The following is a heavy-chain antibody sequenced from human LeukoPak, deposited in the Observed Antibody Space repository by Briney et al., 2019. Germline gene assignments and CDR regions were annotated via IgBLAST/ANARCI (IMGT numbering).Heavy chain of an antibody. CDR2: IYTSGST. V-gene: IGHV4-61*02. Sequence: SQTLSLTCTVSGGSISSGSYYWSWIRQPAGKGLEWIGRIYTSGSTNYNPSLKSRVTISVDTSKNQFSLKLSSVTAADTAVYYCARAPMIEIPNYYYYYMDVWGKGTTVTVSS. CDR1: GGSISSGSYY. CDR3: ARAPMIEIPNYYYYYMDV. J-gene: IGHJ6*03. D-gene: IGHD3-22*01.